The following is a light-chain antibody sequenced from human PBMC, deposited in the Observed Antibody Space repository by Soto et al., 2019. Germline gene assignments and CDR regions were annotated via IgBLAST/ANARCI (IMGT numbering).Light chain of an antibody. CDR2: SNN. Sequence: QSALTQPPSASGTPGQRVTISCSGSSSNIGSNYVYWYQQLPGTAPKLLIYSNNQRPSGVPDRFSGSKSGTSASLAISGLRSEDEADYYCAAWDDSLSGHWVFGGGTKVTVL. V-gene: IGLV1-47*02. CDR3: AAWDDSLSGHWV. CDR1: SSNIGSNY. J-gene: IGLJ3*02.